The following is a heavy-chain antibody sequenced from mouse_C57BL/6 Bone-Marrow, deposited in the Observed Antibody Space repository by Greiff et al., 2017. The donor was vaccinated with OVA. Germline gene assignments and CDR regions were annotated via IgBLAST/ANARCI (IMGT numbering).Heavy chain of an antibody. CDR2: IDPENGDT. CDR1: GFNIKDDY. CDR3: TSYGNFDY. Sequence: EVQLQQSGAELVRPGASVKLSCTASGFNIKDDYMHWVKQRPEQGLEWIGWIDPENGDTEYASKFQGKATITADTSSNTAYLQLSSLTAEDTAVYYVTSYGNFDYWGQGTTLTVSS. D-gene: IGHD2-1*01. J-gene: IGHJ2*01. V-gene: IGHV14-4*01.